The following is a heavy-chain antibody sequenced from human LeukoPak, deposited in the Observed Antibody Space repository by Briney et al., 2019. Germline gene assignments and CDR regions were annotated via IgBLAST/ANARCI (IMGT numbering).Heavy chain of an antibody. CDR1: GGTFSSYA. Sequence: SXXVSCKASGGTFSSYAISWVRQAPGQGLEWMGGIIPIFGTANYAQKFQGRVTITTDESTSTAYMELSSLRSEDTAVYYCARDSDGLQGAFDIWGQGTMVTVSS. D-gene: IGHD4-11*01. V-gene: IGHV1-69*05. CDR2: IIPIFGTA. CDR3: ARDSDGLQGAFDI. J-gene: IGHJ3*02.